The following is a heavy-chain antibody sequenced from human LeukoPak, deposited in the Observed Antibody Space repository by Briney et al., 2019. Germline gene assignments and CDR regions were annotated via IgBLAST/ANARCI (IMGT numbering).Heavy chain of an antibody. CDR1: GFTFSSYA. D-gene: IGHD4-17*01. CDR3: AKGQTGDYGDYLNP. V-gene: IGHV3-23*01. J-gene: IGHJ5*02. Sequence: GGSLRLSCAASGFTFSSYAMTWVRQAPGKGLDWVATITASGSSTFHADSVKGRFTISRDNSKNTLYLQMNSLRAEDTAVYYCAKGQTGDYGDYLNPWGQGTLVTVSS. CDR2: ITASGSST.